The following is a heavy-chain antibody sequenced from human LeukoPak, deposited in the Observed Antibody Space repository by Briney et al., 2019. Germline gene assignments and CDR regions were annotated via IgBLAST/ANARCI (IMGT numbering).Heavy chain of an antibody. J-gene: IGHJ4*02. V-gene: IGHV4-4*02. D-gene: IGHD6-19*01. Sequence: SETLSLTCGVSGGSISTTNWWTWVRRPPGKGLEWIGEIYHGGDTNYDPSVKSRVTMSVDKSKNHFSLNLRSVTAADTAIYYCASHVTVLGTRGFDYWGQGILVTVSS. CDR1: GGSISTTNW. CDR3: ASHVTVLGTRGFDY. CDR2: IYHGGDT.